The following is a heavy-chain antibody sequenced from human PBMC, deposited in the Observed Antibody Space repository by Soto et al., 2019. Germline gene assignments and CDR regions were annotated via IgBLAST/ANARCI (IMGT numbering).Heavy chain of an antibody. CDR3: ARVAVVSGDS. J-gene: IGHJ4*02. CDR1: GGSISSGDYY. CDR2: IYYSGST. D-gene: IGHD6-19*01. Sequence: QVQLQESGPGLVKPSQTLSLTCTVSGGSISSGDYYWSWIRQPPGKGLEWIGYIYYSGSTYYNPSLRSPVTISAEPSANQFSLKLSSVTAADTAVYYCARVAVVSGDSWGQGTLVTVSS. V-gene: IGHV4-30-4*01.